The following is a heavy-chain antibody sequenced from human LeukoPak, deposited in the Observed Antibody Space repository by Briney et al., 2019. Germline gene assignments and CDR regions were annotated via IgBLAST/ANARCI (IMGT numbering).Heavy chain of an antibody. Sequence: GGSLRLSCAASGFTFSSYEMNWARQAPGKGLEWVSYVSSSGTTTYYADSVKGRFTISRDNGKNLVSLQMNSLRDEDTAVYYCARADRDGNKRFLDWGQGTLVTVSS. V-gene: IGHV3-48*03. CDR1: GFTFSSYE. J-gene: IGHJ4*02. CDR3: ARADRDGNKRFLD. CDR2: VSSSGTTT. D-gene: IGHD5-24*01.